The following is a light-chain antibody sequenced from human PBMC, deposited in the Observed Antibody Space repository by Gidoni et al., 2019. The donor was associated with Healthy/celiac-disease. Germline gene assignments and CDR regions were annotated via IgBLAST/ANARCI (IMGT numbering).Light chain of an antibody. CDR3: SSYTSSSTAWV. Sequence: QSALTQPASVSGSPGQSITISCTGTSSDVGGYNYVSWYQQHPGKAPSLMLYDVSNRPSGVSNRFSGSKSGNTASLTISGLQAEDEADYYCSSYTSSSTAWVFGGGTKLTVL. V-gene: IGLV2-14*03. J-gene: IGLJ3*02. CDR2: DVS. CDR1: SSDVGGYNY.